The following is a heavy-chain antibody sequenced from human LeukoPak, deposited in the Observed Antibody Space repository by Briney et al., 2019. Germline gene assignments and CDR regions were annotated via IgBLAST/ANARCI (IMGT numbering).Heavy chain of an antibody. CDR3: ARAPHDYVWGSYPSY. CDR2: INPNSGGT. V-gene: IGHV1-2*02. J-gene: IGHJ4*02. Sequence: ASVKVSCKASGYTFTGYYMHWVRQAPGQGLEWMGWINPNSGGTNYAQKFQGRVTMTRDTSISTAYMELSRLRSDDTAVYYCARAPHDYVWGSYPSYWGQGTLVTVSS. D-gene: IGHD3-16*02. CDR1: GYTFTGYY.